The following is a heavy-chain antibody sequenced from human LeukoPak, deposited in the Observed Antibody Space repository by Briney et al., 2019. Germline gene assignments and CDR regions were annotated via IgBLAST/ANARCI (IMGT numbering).Heavy chain of an antibody. CDR1: GASGFIFSNYH. CDR3: ATQDILEK. J-gene: IGHJ4*02. D-gene: IGHD2-15*01. Sequence: HPGGSLRLSCAASGASGFIFSNYHMHWVRQAPGKGLVWVSRLSPGGSATYADSVKGRFTISRDNANNTLFLQMHSLRAEDTAVYYCATQDILEKWGQGTLVTVSS. CDR2: LSPGGSAT. V-gene: IGHV3-74*01.